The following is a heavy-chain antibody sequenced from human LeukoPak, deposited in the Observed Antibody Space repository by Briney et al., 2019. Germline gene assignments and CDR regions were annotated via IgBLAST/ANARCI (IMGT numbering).Heavy chain of an antibody. CDR2: ISYDGSNK. J-gene: IGHJ4*02. D-gene: IGHD3-22*01. CDR1: GFTFSSYG. V-gene: IGHV3-30*03. Sequence: PGGSLRLSCAASGFTFSSYGMHWVRQAPGKGLEWVAVISYDGSNKYYADSVKGRFTISRDNSKNTLYLQMNSLRDEDTAVYYCARDLGYYDSSGYYGYFDYWGQGTLVTVSS. CDR3: ARDLGYYDSSGYYGYFDY.